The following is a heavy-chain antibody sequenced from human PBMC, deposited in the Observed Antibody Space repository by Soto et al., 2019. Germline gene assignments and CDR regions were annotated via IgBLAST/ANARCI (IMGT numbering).Heavy chain of an antibody. Sequence: SGLTLVNPTQTLTLTCTFSGFSLSTSGVGVGWIRQPPGKALEWLALIYWDDDKRYSPSLKSRLTITKDTSKNQVVLTMTNMDPVDTATYYCAHTYPKTIFWIRGFDPWGQGTLVTVSS. J-gene: IGHJ5*02. CDR3: AHTYPKTIFWIRGFDP. V-gene: IGHV2-5*02. CDR1: GFSLSTSGVG. D-gene: IGHD3-9*01. CDR2: IYWDDDK.